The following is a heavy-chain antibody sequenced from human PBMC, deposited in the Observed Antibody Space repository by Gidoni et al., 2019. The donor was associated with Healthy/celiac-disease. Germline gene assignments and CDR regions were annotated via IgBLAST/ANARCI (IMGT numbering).Heavy chain of an antibody. V-gene: IGHV4-61*02. J-gene: IGHJ2*01. CDR3: ARGGTRGLYWYFDL. CDR2: IYTSGST. CDR1: GGSISSGSYY. D-gene: IGHD1-1*01. Sequence: QVQLQESGPGLVKPSPTLSLTCTVSGGSISSGSYYWSWIRQPAGKGLEWIGRIYTSGSTNYNPSLKSRVTISVDTSKNQFSLKLSSVTAADTAVYYCARGGTRGLYWYFDLWGRGTLVTVSS.